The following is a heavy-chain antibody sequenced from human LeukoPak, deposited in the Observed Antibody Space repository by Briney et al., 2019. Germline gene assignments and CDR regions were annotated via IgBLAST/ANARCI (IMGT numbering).Heavy chain of an antibody. CDR1: GFTVSSNY. V-gene: IGHV3-66*02. Sequence: GGSLRLSCAASGFTVSSNYMSWVRQAPGKGLEWVSVIYSGGSTYYADPVKGRFTISRDNSKNTLYLQMNSLRAEDTAVYYCAREGSYDSSGYYPDPYYFDYWGQGTLVTVSS. CDR3: AREGSYDSSGYYPDPYYFDY. D-gene: IGHD3-22*01. J-gene: IGHJ4*02. CDR2: IYSGGST.